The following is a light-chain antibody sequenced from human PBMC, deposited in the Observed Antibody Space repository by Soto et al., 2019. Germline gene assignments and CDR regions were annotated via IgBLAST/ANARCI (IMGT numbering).Light chain of an antibody. CDR2: DAS. Sequence: EIVMTQSPATLSVSPGERATLSCRASQSIGSTLAWYQQKPGQAPTLLLYDASTRATGIPDRFSGSGSGPAFPLTINRLQSEDFAVYYCQKYSNWPSAFGGGTKVDIK. CDR1: QSIGST. CDR3: QKYSNWPSA. V-gene: IGKV3-15*01. J-gene: IGKJ4*01.